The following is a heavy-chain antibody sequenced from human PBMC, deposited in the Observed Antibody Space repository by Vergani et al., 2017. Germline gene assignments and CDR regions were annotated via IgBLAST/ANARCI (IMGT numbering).Heavy chain of an antibody. Sequence: EVQLVESGGGLVQPGRSLRLSCAASGFTFNDYAMHWVRQAPGKGLEWVSSINWNSGNVGYADSVKGRFTISRDNAKNSLFLQMNSLTTEDTALYYCVRLPRGPWNFDLWGRGTLITVSS. CDR1: GFTFNDYA. CDR3: VRLPRGPWNFDL. J-gene: IGHJ2*01. V-gene: IGHV3-9*01. CDR2: INWNSGNV.